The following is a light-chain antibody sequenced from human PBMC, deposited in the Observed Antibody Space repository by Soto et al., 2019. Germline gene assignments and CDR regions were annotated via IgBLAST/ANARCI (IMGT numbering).Light chain of an antibody. J-gene: IGKJ1*01. CDR3: QQYNNWPLT. CDR2: GAS. V-gene: IGKV3-15*01. Sequence: EIKMAQSPDTLSVSPGERATLSCRASQSVGSNLAWYQQKPGQAPRLLIYGASTRATGIPARFSGSGSGTEFTLTISSLQSEDFAVYYCQQYNNWPLTFGQGTKVDIK. CDR1: QSVGSN.